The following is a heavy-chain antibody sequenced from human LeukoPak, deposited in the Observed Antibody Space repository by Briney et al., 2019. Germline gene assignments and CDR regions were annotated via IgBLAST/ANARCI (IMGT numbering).Heavy chain of an antibody. CDR2: FDPEDGET. V-gene: IGHV1-24*01. Sequence: ASVKVSCKVAGYTLTELSMHWVRQAPGEGREWMGGFDPEDGETIYAQKFQGRVTMTEDTSTDTAYMEVSSLRSEDTDVYYCAPSWGSSGWYSWFDPWGQGTLVTVSS. CDR3: APSWGSSGWYSWFDP. D-gene: IGHD6-19*01. J-gene: IGHJ5*02. CDR1: GYTLTELS.